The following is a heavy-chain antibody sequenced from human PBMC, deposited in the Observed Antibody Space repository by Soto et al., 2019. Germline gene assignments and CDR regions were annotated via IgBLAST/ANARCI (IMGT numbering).Heavy chain of an antibody. D-gene: IGHD5-18*01. CDR3: ARHHYSYGYEWFDP. Sequence: PSETLSLTCTVSGGSISSSSYCWGWIRQPPGKGLEWIGSIYYSGSTYYNPSLKSRVTISVDTSKNQFSLKLSSVTAADTAVYYCARHHYSYGYEWFDPWGQGTLVTVSS. V-gene: IGHV4-39*01. J-gene: IGHJ5*02. CDR1: GGSISSSSYC. CDR2: IYYSGST.